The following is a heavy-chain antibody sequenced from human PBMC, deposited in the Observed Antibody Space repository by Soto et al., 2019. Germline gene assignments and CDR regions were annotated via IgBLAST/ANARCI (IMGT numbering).Heavy chain of an antibody. CDR2: INPSGGST. Sequence: GASVKVSCKASGYTFTGYYMHWVRQAPGQGLEWMGIINPSGGSTSYAQKFQGRVTMTRDTSTSTVYMELSSLRSEDTAVYYCARASVAVAGIDPGAFDIWGQVTMVTV. CDR1: GYTFTGYY. CDR3: ARASVAVAGIDPGAFDI. V-gene: IGHV1-46*03. J-gene: IGHJ3*02. D-gene: IGHD6-19*01.